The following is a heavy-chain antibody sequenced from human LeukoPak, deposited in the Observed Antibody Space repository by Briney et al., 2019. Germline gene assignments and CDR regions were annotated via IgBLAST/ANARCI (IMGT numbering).Heavy chain of an antibody. CDR3: ARGLRLGELSLESDYYYYYYMDV. CDR1: GYTFTGYY. Sequence: GASVKVSCKASGYTFTGYYMHWVRQAPGQGLEWMGWINPNSGGTNYAQKFQGRVTMTRDTSISTAYMELSRLRSDDTAVYYCARGLRLGELSLESDYYYYYYMDVWGKGTTVTISS. D-gene: IGHD3-16*02. V-gene: IGHV1-2*02. CDR2: INPNSGGT. J-gene: IGHJ6*03.